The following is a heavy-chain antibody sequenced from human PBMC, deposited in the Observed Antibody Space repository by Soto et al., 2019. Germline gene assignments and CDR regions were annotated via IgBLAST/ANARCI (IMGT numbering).Heavy chain of an antibody. CDR3: ARDAVAAGNFNFHY. CDR2: ISGDSGNT. Sequence: ASVKVACKASGYMFTKSATHWVRQAPGQRLEWMGWISGDSGNTKYSPKLQDRVTITRDTSASTAYMELSSLRSEDTALYYCARDAVAAGNFNFHYCGQGTIVTVYS. D-gene: IGHD6-19*01. V-gene: IGHV1-3*01. J-gene: IGHJ4*03. CDR1: GYMFTKSA.